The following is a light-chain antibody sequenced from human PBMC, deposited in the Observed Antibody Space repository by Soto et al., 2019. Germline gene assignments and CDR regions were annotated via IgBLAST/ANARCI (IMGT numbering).Light chain of an antibody. CDR3: QQYGSSPT. Sequence: EIVLTQSPGTLSLSPGERATLSCRASQSISSSYLAWYQQKPGQAPRLLIYGASSRATGIPDRFSGSGSGTDFTLTIIRLEPEDFAVYYYQQYGSSPTFGQGTKVEIK. J-gene: IGKJ1*01. CDR2: GAS. V-gene: IGKV3-20*01. CDR1: QSISSSY.